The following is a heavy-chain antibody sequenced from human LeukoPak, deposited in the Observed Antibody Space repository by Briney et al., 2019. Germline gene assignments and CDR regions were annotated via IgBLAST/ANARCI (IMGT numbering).Heavy chain of an antibody. D-gene: IGHD3-9*01. V-gene: IGHV4-39*07. Sequence: PSETLSLTCTVSGGSISSSSYYWGWIRQPPGKGLEWIGSIYYSGSTYYNPSLKSRVTISVDTSKNQFSLKLSSVTAADTAVYYCARNLYYDILTGYASYWYFDLWGRGTLVTVSS. J-gene: IGHJ2*01. CDR1: GGSISSSSYY. CDR2: IYYSGST. CDR3: ARNLYYDILTGYASYWYFDL.